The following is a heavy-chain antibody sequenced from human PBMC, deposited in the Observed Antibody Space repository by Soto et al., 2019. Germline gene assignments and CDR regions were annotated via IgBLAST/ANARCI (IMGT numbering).Heavy chain of an antibody. CDR2: IILPFGTP. Sequence: SVKVSCKASGTTFSNFAIGWVRQAPGQGLEWMGGIILPFGTPNYAQKFQGRVTISADESMTTAYMELRGLRSEDTAVYYCVRGPDYEGYFDYWGQGTLVTVAS. D-gene: IGHD3-22*01. CDR1: GTTFSNFA. J-gene: IGHJ4*02. V-gene: IGHV1-69*13. CDR3: VRGPDYEGYFDY.